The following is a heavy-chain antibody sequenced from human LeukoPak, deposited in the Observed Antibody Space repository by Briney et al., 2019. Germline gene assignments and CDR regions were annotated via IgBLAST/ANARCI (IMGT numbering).Heavy chain of an antibody. CDR3: AKATKGVATIKGWFDP. CDR2: ISGSGGST. V-gene: IGHV3-23*01. Sequence: GGSLRLSCAASGFTFSSYAMSWVRQAPGKGLEWVSAISGSGGSTYYADSVKGRFTISRDNSKNTLYLQMNSLRAEDTAVYYCAKATKGVATIKGWFDPWGQGTLVTVSS. J-gene: IGHJ5*02. CDR1: GFTFSSYA. D-gene: IGHD5-12*01.